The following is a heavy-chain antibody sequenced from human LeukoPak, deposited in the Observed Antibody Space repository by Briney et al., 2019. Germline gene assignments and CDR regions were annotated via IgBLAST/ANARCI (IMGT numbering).Heavy chain of an antibody. Sequence: KASETLSLTCAVSGGSISSGGYSWSWIRQPPGKGLEWIGYIYHSGSTYYNPSLKSRVAISVDRSKNQFSLKLSSVTAADTAVYYCARVPHGYDSSGYYFWFDPWGQGTLVTVSS. CDR1: GGSISSGGYS. D-gene: IGHD3-22*01. J-gene: IGHJ5*02. V-gene: IGHV4-30-2*01. CDR3: ARVPHGYDSSGYYFWFDP. CDR2: IYHSGST.